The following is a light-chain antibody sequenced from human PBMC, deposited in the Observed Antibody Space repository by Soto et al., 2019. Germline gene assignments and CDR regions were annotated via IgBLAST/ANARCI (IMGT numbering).Light chain of an antibody. J-gene: IGKJ1*01. V-gene: IGKV3-15*01. CDR1: QSVNSN. CDR2: GAS. Sequence: EIVMTQSPATLSVSPGERATFSCRASQSVNSNLAWYQLKPGQPPRLLVYGASIRATDIPARFSGSGSGTDYTMTISSLQSEDFGVYFCQHYDQWWTFGQGTKVEIK. CDR3: QHYDQWWT.